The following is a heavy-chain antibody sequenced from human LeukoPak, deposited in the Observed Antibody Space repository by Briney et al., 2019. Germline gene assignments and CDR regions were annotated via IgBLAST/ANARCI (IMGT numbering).Heavy chain of an antibody. CDR1: GGSISYYY. V-gene: IGHV4-4*07. J-gene: IGHJ4*02. CDR3: ARDIRSSYYFDY. Sequence: SETLSLTCSVSGGSISYYYWSWILQPAGKGLEWIGRIYSSGSTNYNPSLKSRVTMSVDTSKNQFSLKLSSVTAADTAVYYCARDIRSSYYFDYWGQGTLVTVSS. CDR2: IYSSGST.